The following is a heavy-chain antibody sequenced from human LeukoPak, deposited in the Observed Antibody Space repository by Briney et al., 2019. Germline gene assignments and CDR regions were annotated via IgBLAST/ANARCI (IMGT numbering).Heavy chain of an antibody. CDR1: GYTFTGYY. V-gene: IGHV1-2*02. Sequence: ASVKVSCKASGYTFTGYYMHWVRQAPGQGLEWMGWINPNSGGTNYAQKFQGGVTMTRDTSISTAYMELSRLRSDDTAVYYCARDIVVVVAATPALDYWGQGTLVTVSS. D-gene: IGHD2-15*01. CDR2: INPNSGGT. J-gene: IGHJ4*02. CDR3: ARDIVVVVAATPALDY.